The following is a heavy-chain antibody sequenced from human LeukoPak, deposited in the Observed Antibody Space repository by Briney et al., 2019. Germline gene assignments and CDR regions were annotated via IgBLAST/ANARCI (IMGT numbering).Heavy chain of an antibody. CDR2: VFLKGST. CDR3: ARARPPLVGATPGLFDY. J-gene: IGHJ4*02. V-gene: IGHV4-59*04. CDR1: GGSISSYY. D-gene: IGHD1-26*01. Sequence: KPSETLSLTCTVSGGSISSYYWSWIRQPPGKGLEWIGSVFLKGSTYYNPSLKSRVTISVDTSKNQFSLTLSSVTAADTAVYYCARARPPLVGATPGLFDYWGQGTLVTVSS.